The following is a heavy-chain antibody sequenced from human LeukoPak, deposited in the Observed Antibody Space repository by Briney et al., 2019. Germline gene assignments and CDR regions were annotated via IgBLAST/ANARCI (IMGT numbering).Heavy chain of an antibody. D-gene: IGHD3-22*01. CDR2: ISSSGSTI. CDR1: GFTFSDYY. Sequence: GGSLRLSCAASGFTFSDYYMSWIRQAPGKGLEWVSYISSSGSTIYYADSVKGRFTISRDNAKNSLYLQMNSLRAEDTAVYYCARDVPYYYESSGYYSLGFDIWGQGTMVTVSS. J-gene: IGHJ3*02. CDR3: ARDVPYYYESSGYYSLGFDI. V-gene: IGHV3-11*04.